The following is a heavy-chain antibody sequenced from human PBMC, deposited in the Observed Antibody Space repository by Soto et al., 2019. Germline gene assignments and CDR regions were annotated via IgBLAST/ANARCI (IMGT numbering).Heavy chain of an antibody. J-gene: IGHJ6*02. D-gene: IGHD2-8*01. Sequence: ASVKVSCKASGYSFTDYHIHWVRQAPGQGLEWLGRINPKSGGTSTAQKFQGWVTMTTGTSISTASMELTRLTSDDTAIYYCARGDSTDCSNGVCSFFYNHDMDVWGQGTTVTVSS. CDR2: INPKSGGT. CDR1: GYSFTDYH. CDR3: ARGDSTDCSNGVCSFFYNHDMDV. V-gene: IGHV1-2*04.